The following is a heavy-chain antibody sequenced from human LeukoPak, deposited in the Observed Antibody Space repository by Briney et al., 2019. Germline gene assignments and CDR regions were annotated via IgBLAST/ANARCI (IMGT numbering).Heavy chain of an antibody. V-gene: IGHV3-73*01. Sequence: PEGSLRLSCAASGFTFSGSAMHWVRQASGKGLEWVGRIRSKANSYATAYAASVKGGFTISRDDSKNTAYLQMNSLKTEDTAVYYCTRSYYGDLVSWGQGTLVTVSS. J-gene: IGHJ4*02. CDR2: IRSKANSYAT. CDR3: TRSYYGDLVS. D-gene: IGHD4-17*01. CDR1: GFTFSGSA.